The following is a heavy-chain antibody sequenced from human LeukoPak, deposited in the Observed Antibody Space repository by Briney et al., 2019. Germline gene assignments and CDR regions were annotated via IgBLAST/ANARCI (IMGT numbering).Heavy chain of an antibody. J-gene: IGHJ4*02. CDR2: IYYTGST. CDR3: TAEKNGSPHY. CDR1: RGSFSSSTYY. D-gene: IGHD2-8*01. Sequence: AETLSLTCTVSRGSFSSSTYYWSWVRQPPGTGLEWIASIYYTGSTYYNPSLKSRVTISLDMSKNEFFLTMTSVTAADTAVYFCTAEKNGSPHYWGQGTQVTVSS. V-gene: IGHV4-39*07.